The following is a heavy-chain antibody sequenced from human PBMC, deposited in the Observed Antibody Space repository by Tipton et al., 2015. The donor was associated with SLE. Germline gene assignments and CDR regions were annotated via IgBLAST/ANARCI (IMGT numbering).Heavy chain of an antibody. V-gene: IGHV4-38-2*01. CDR2: TYHDGTT. CDR3: ARRGVAAMDV. Sequence: TLSLTCAVSNFSLSRGYFWGWIRQPPGKGLEWIGNTYHDGTTNYNPSLKSRVTISVDTSKNHFSLKLSSVTAADTAVYYCARRGVAAMDVWGQGTTVTVSS. D-gene: IGHD3-10*01. J-gene: IGHJ6*02. CDR1: NFSLSRGYF.